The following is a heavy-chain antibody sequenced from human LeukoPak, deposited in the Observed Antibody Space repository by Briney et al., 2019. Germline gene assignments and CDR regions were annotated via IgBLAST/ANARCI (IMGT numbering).Heavy chain of an antibody. Sequence: GALRLSCAASGFTFSSYGMHWVRQAPGKGLEWVAVISYDGSNKYYADSVKGRFTISRDNSKNTLYLQMNSLRAEDTAVYYCAKPKDLWGQGTLVTVSS. CDR3: AKPKDL. V-gene: IGHV3-30*18. CDR2: ISYDGSNK. D-gene: IGHD3-3*01. J-gene: IGHJ4*02. CDR1: GFTFSSYG.